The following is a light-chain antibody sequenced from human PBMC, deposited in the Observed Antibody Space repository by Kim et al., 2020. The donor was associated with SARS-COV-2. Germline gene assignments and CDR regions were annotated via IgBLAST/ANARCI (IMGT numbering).Light chain of an antibody. Sequence: PGERATLSCRASQNVGKYLLWYQQKPGQPPRLLIYDVSNRATGIPARFSGSGSGTDFTPTISSLEPEDFAVYYCQQRASWPPRTFGGGTKVDIK. CDR1: QNVGKY. CDR2: DVS. J-gene: IGKJ4*01. CDR3: QQRASWPPRT. V-gene: IGKV3-11*01.